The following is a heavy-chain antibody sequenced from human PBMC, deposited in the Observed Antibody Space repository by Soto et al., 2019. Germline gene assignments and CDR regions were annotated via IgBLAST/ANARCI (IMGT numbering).Heavy chain of an antibody. CDR2: IWYDGSNK. Sequence: PGGSLRLSCAASGFTFSSYGMHWVRKAPGKGLEWVAVIWYDGSNKYYADSVKGRFTISRDNSKNTLYLQMNSLRAEDTAVYYCARVVRKIVVVPAASGMDVWGQGTTVTVSS. V-gene: IGHV3-33*01. CDR3: ARVVRKIVVVPAASGMDV. D-gene: IGHD2-2*01. J-gene: IGHJ6*02. CDR1: GFTFSSYG.